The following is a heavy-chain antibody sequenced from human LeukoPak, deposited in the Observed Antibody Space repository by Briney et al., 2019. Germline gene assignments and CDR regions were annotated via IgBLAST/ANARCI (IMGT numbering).Heavy chain of an antibody. V-gene: IGHV4-59*12. J-gene: IGHJ4*02. CDR1: GGPISSYY. D-gene: IGHD6-13*01. Sequence: SETLSLTCTVSGGPISSYYWSWIRQPPGKGLEWIGYIYYSGSTNYNPSLKSRVTISVDTSKNQFSLKLSSVTAADTAVYYCARGRRIAAADSYYFDYWGQGTLVTVSS. CDR2: IYYSGST. CDR3: ARGRRIAAADSYYFDY.